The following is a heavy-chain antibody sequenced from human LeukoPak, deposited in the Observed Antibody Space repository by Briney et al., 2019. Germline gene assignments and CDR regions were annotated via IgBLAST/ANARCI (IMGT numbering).Heavy chain of an antibody. CDR1: GASTDRRVSTNSYY. D-gene: IGHD6-6*01. J-gene: IGHJ4*02. CDR3: AREIVSSVES. CDR2: IYYSGAT. V-gene: IGHV4-39*02. Sequence: SETLSLTCTVSGASTDRRVSTNSYYWSWIRQPPGKGLKWIGSIYYSGATYYNPSLKSRVTISVDTSRNHFSLKLSSVTAADTAVYHCAREIVSSVESWGQGSLVTVSS.